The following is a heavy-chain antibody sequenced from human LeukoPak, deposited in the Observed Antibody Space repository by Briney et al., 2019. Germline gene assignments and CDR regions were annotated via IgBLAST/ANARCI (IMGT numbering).Heavy chain of an antibody. V-gene: IGHV4-39*01. CDR2: IYYSGST. CDR3: ARGRELLRYFDWLPQFDY. CDR1: GGSISSSSYY. D-gene: IGHD3-9*01. Sequence: SETLSLTCAVSGGSISSSSYYWGWIRQPPGKGLEWIGSIYYSGSTYYNPSLKSRVTISVDTSKNQFSLKLSSVTAADTAVYYWARGRELLRYFDWLPQFDYWGQGALVTVSS. J-gene: IGHJ4*02.